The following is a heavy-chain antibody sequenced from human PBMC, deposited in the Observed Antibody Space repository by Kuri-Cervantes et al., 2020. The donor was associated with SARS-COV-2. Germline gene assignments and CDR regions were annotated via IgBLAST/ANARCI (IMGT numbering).Heavy chain of an antibody. CDR1: GGAISSYY. Sequence: GSLRLSCTVSGGAISSYYWSWLRRPPGKGLEWIGYIHHSGSTDYNPSLKSRVTISVDTSKSQFSLMLSSVTAADAAVYYCARRRFGVFPYYFDSWGQGTLVTVSS. CDR2: IHHSGST. D-gene: IGHD2-21*01. V-gene: IGHV4-59*08. J-gene: IGHJ4*02. CDR3: ARRRFGVFPYYFDS.